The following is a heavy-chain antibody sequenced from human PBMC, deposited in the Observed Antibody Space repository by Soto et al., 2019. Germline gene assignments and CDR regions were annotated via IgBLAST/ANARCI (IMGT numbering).Heavy chain of an antibody. V-gene: IGHV3-33*01. J-gene: IGHJ4*02. CDR3: ARELIAAAVGDY. CDR2: IWYDGSNK. Sequence: QVQLVESGGGVVQPGRSLRLSCAASGFTFSSYGMHWVRQAPGKGLEWVAVIWYDGSNKYYADSVKGRFTISRDNSKNTLYRQMNSLRAEDTAVYYCARELIAAAVGDYWGQGTLVTVSS. CDR1: GFTFSSYG. D-gene: IGHD6-25*01.